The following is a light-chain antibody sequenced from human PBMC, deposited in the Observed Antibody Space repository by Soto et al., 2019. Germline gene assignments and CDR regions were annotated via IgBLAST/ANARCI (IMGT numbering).Light chain of an antibody. V-gene: IGKV1-5*01. CDR2: DAS. CDR1: QSISTW. J-gene: IGKJ1*01. CDR3: QQYDSYSRT. Sequence: DIQVTQSPSTMSTSVGSRATLTCWASQSISTWLAWYQQKPGKVPRLLIYDASTLEGGVPARFSGSGSGTEFSLTISSLEPDDFATYYCQQYDSYSRTFGQGTKVDIK.